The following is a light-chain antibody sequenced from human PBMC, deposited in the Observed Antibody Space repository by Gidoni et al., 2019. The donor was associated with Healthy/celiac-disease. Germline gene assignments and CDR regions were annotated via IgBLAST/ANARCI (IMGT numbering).Light chain of an antibody. CDR1: QSISSY. Sequence: DIQMTQSPSSLSASVGDRVTITCRASQSISSYLNWYQQKPGKAPKLLIYAASSLQSGVPSRFRGSGSGTDFTLTISSLQPDDFATYYCQQSYSTPPVTFGPWTKVDIK. CDR2: AAS. J-gene: IGKJ3*01. V-gene: IGKV1-39*01. CDR3: QQSYSTPPVT.